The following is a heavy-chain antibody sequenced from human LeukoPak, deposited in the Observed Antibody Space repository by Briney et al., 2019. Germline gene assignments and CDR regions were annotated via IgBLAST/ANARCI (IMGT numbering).Heavy chain of an antibody. D-gene: IGHD5-12*01. V-gene: IGHV4-34*01. CDR2: INHSGST. Sequence: SETLSLTCAVYGGSFSGYYWSWIRQPPGKGLEWIGEINHSGSTNYNPSLKSRVTISVDTSKNQFSLTLSSVTAADTAVYYCARGGGGYDSKYYFDYWGQGTLVTVSS. CDR1: GGSFSGYY. J-gene: IGHJ4*02. CDR3: ARGGGGYDSKYYFDY.